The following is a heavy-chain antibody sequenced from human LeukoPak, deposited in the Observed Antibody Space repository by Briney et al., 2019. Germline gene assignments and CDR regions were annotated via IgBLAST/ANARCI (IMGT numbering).Heavy chain of an antibody. CDR3: AGGDTFGGVIVILGY. V-gene: IGHV4-38-2*01. Sequence: PSETLSLTCAVSGYSISSGYYWVWIRPPPGKGLEWIGSIYHSGSTYYNPSLKSRVTISVDTSKNQFSLKLSSVTAADTAVYYCAGGDTFGGVIVILGYWGQGTLVTVSS. CDR2: IYHSGST. CDR1: GYSISSGYY. J-gene: IGHJ4*02. D-gene: IGHD3-16*02.